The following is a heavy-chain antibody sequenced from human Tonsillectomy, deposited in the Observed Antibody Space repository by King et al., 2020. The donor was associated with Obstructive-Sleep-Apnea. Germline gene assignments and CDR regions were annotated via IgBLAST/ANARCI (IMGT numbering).Heavy chain of an antibody. CDR3: AKGGCSSTSCYASDY. J-gene: IGHJ4*02. V-gene: IGHV3-23*04. Sequence: VQLVESGGGLVQPGGSLRLSCAASGFTFSSYAMSWVRQAPGKGLEWVSAISGSGGSTYYADSGKGRFTISRDNSKNTLYLQMNSLRAEEKAVYYCAKGGCSSTSCYASDYWGQGTLVTVSS. D-gene: IGHD2-2*01. CDR2: ISGSGGST. CDR1: GFTFSSYA.